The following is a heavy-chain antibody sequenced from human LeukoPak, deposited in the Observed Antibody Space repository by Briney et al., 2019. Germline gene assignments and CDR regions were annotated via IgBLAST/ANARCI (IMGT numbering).Heavy chain of an antibody. CDR3: AREGPSWYPLYYYYYMGV. J-gene: IGHJ6*03. CDR1: GYTFTSYD. Sequence: ASVKVSCKASGYTFTSYDINWVRQATGQGLEWMGWMNPNSGNTGYAQKFQGRVTITRNTSISTAYMELSRMRSEVTAVYYCAREGPSWYPLYYYYYMGVWGKGTTVTVSS. D-gene: IGHD6-13*01. CDR2: MNPNSGNT. V-gene: IGHV1-8*03.